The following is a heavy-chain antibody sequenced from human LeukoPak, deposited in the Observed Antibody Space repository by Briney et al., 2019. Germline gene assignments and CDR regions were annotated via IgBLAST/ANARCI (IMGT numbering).Heavy chain of an antibody. CDR3: ARASCTGGTCPTFIDF. CDR1: GYTFTTYA. Sequence: GASVKVSCKASGYTFTTYAMNWVRQAPGQGLEWMGWINTDTGNPTYAQGFTGRFVFSLDTSVSTAYLQISSLKAEDTAVYYCARASCTGGTCPTFIDFWGQGTLVTVSS. CDR2: INTDTGNP. V-gene: IGHV7-4-1*02. J-gene: IGHJ4*02. D-gene: IGHD2-15*01.